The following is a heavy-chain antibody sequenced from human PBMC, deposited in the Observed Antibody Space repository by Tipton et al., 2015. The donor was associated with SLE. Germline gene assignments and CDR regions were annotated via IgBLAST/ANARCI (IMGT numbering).Heavy chain of an antibody. D-gene: IGHD3-22*01. J-gene: IGHJ4*02. V-gene: IGHV1-18*01. CDR2: ISAYNGNT. CDR1: GYTFTSYG. Sequence: QLVQSGAEVKKPGASVKVSCKASGYTFTSYGISWVRQAPGQGLEWMGWISAYNGNTNYAQKLQGRVTMTTDTSTSTAYMELRSLRSDDTAVYYCASKTYYYDSSGYYYWVFYYFDYWGQGTLVTVSS. CDR3: ASKTYYYDSSGYYYWVFYYFDY.